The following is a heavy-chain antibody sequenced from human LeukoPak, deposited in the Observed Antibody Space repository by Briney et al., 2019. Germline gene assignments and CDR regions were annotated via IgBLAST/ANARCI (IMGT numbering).Heavy chain of an antibody. J-gene: IGHJ3*02. D-gene: IGHD6-13*01. CDR2: IRSKRNNYAT. Sequence: GGSLRLSCAASGFTFSGSVMHWVRQAAGKGLEWVGRIRSKRNNYATAYSASVKGRFTISRDDSKNTVYLHMDSLKTEDTALYYSSRLEDSSPIEVALDIWGQGTVVTVSS. CDR3: SRLEDSSPIEVALDI. V-gene: IGHV3-73*01. CDR1: GFTFSGSV.